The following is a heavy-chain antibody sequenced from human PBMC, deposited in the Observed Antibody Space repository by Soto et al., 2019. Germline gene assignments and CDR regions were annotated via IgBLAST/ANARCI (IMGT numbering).Heavy chain of an antibody. CDR3: AKGKSSNYVSHAFDV. CDR1: GFNFNTYA. D-gene: IGHD3-10*02. Sequence: EVQVLESGGGLVQPGGSLRLSGAAPGFNFNTYAMSWVRQAPGKGLEWVSGISGGGGSIDYVDSLKGRFTISRDNSKNTLYLQMNSLRGEDTAVYYCAKGKSSNYVSHAFDVWGQGTMVTVSS. V-gene: IGHV3-23*01. J-gene: IGHJ3*01. CDR2: ISGGGGSI.